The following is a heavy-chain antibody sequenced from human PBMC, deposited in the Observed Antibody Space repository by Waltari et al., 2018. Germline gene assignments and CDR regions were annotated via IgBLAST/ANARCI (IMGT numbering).Heavy chain of an antibody. V-gene: IGHV1-8*01. Sequence: QVQLVQSGAEVKKPGASVKVSCKASGYLFTSHDINWVRQTTGQGLEWLGWMNPDSGSTGYLPKFQGRVTMTRDTSTTTADMELSGLTSEDTAVYFCARGLSSSWYGLDVWGQGTTVIVS. CDR1: GYLFTSHD. D-gene: IGHD6-13*01. J-gene: IGHJ6*02. CDR2: MNPDSGST. CDR3: ARGLSSSWYGLDV.